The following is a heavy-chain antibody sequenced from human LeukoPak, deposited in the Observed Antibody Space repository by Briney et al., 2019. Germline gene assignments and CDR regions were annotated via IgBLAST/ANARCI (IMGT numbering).Heavy chain of an antibody. CDR2: INQDGSEK. CDR3: ARDRVWTVLY. V-gene: IGHV3-7*01. Sequence: GGSLRLSCAASGFTFSSHAMYWVRQAPGKGLEWVANINQDGSEKYYVDSLKGRFTISRDNAKNSLYLQMNNLRAEDTAVYYCARDRVWTVLYWGQGTLVTVSS. CDR1: GFTFSSHA. D-gene: IGHD6-13*01. J-gene: IGHJ4*02.